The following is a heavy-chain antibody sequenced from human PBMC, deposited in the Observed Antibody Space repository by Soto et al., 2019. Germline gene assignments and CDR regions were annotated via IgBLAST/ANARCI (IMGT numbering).Heavy chain of an antibody. CDR1: GFTFSSYA. Sequence: PGGSLRLSCAASGFTFSSYAMSWVRQAPGKGLEWVANIKQDGSEKYYVDSVKGRFTISRDNAKNSLYPQMNSLRAEDTAVYYCARTYDILTGYFDYWGQGTLVTVSS. J-gene: IGHJ4*02. V-gene: IGHV3-7*01. CDR3: ARTYDILTGYFDY. CDR2: IKQDGSEK. D-gene: IGHD3-9*01.